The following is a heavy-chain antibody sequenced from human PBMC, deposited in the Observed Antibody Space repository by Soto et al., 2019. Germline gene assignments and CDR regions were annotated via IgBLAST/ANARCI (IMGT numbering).Heavy chain of an antibody. Sequence: EMQLVESGGTLVQPGESLRLSCAASGFTISSYWMSWVRQAPGKGLEWVANIKQDGSERYYMGSVNGRFTISRDNAKNLLYLQMSSLTVEDTAVYYCARWDNGYDFGGQGTLVTISS. CDR3: ARWDNGYDF. CDR1: GFTISSYW. CDR2: IKQDGSER. V-gene: IGHV3-7*01. J-gene: IGHJ4*02. D-gene: IGHD5-12*01.